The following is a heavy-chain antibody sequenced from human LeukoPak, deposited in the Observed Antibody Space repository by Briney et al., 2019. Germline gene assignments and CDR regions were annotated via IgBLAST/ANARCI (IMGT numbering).Heavy chain of an antibody. V-gene: IGHV3-30*03. CDR3: AXXFSGEYSSGGSY. CDR2: ISYDGSNK. D-gene: IGHD6-19*01. Sequence: CAXSXFTFSRYGMHWVRQAPGKGLEGVAVISYDGSNKYYADSVKGRFTISRDNSKNTLYMQMNRLREEDTGVYNCAXXFSGEYSSGGSYWGQGTLVTVSS. CDR1: XFTFSRYG. J-gene: IGHJ4*02.